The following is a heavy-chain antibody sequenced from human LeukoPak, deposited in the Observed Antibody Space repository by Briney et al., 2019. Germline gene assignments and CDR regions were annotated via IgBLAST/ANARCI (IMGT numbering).Heavy chain of an antibody. V-gene: IGHV3-30*02. CDR2: IRYHGSDK. Sequence: GGSLRLSCAASGFTFSGSGMHWVRQAPGKGLEWVAFIRYHGSDKFYADSVKGRFTISRDNSKNTLYLQMNSLRPEDTSVYYCARSPTSWYFDYWGQGALVTVSS. CDR1: GFTFSGSG. D-gene: IGHD2-2*01. CDR3: ARSPTSWYFDY. J-gene: IGHJ4*02.